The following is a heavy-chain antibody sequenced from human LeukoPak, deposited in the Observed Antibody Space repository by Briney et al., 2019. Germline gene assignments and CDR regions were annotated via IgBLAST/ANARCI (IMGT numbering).Heavy chain of an antibody. D-gene: IGHD2-2*01. CDR2: INPNSGGT. CDR3: ARANALYCSSTTCLFDY. CDR1: GYTFTGFY. V-gene: IGHV1-2*04. J-gene: IGHJ4*02. Sequence: GASVKVSCKASGYTFTGFYMHWVRHAPGQGLEWIGWINPNSGGTYSAQKFQGWVTLTRDTSISTAYMELSRLTSADTAVYYCARANALYCSSTTCLFDYWGQGTLVTVSS.